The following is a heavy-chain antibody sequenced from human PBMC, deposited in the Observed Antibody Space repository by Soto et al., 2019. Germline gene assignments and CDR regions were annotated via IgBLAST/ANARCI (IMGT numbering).Heavy chain of an antibody. D-gene: IGHD5-18*01. V-gene: IGHV3-33*01. CDR2: IWYDGSNK. Sequence: QVQLVESGGGVVQPGRSLRLSCAASGFTFSNYGMHWVRQAPGKGLEWVAVIWYDGSNKYYADSVKGRFTISRDNSKNTLYLQMNSLRAEYTAVYYCARDKGPLMKLWFYFDYWGQGTLVTVSS. CDR1: GFTFSNYG. J-gene: IGHJ4*02. CDR3: ARDKGPLMKLWFYFDY.